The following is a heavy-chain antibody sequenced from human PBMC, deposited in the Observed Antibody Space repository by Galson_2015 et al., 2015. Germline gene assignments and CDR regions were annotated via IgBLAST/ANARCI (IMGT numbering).Heavy chain of an antibody. J-gene: IGHJ4*02. CDR3: AKLGGAKVAARGSQVDH. Sequence: SLRLSCAVSGFTFSSSAMTWVRQAPGKGLEWVSAISGSGGGTFYADSVKGRFTISRDISKNTLCLQMNNLRAEDTALYYCAKLGGAKVAARGSQVDHWGQGTLVTVSS. CDR1: GFTFSSSA. V-gene: IGHV3-23*01. CDR2: ISGSGGGT. D-gene: IGHD6-19*01.